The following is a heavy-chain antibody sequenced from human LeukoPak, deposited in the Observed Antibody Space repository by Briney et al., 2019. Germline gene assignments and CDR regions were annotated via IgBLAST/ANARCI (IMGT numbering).Heavy chain of an antibody. D-gene: IGHD3-3*01. J-gene: IGHJ1*01. CDR3: ASAAFWSEYFQH. CDR2: INPKSGGT. CDR1: GYIFTDYY. V-gene: IGHV1-2*02. Sequence: ASVKVSCKASGYIFTDYYMHWVRQAPGQGLERMGWINPKSGGTNYAQKFQGRVTMTRDTSISTGHMELSRLRTDDTAVYYCASAAFWSEYFQHWGQGTLVTVSS.